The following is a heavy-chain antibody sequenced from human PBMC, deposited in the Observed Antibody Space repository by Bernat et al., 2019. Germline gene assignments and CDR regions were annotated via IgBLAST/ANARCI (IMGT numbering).Heavy chain of an antibody. CDR1: GFTFSNAW. J-gene: IGHJ3*02. CDR2: IKSKTYGGTP. D-gene: IGHD1-26*01. V-gene: IGHV3-15*01. CDR3: IDLGPVDGFDI. Sequence: EVQLVESGGGLAKPGGSLRPPCAASGFTFSNAWLSWVRQAPGKGRDWVGRIKSKTYGGTPDYAAPVKGRFTISRDDSKNMMYLQMNSLKTEDTAVYYCIDLGPVDGFDIWGLGTMVTVSS.